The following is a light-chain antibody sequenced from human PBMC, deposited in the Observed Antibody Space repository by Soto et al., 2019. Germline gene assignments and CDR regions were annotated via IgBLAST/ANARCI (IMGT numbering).Light chain of an antibody. Sequence: QAVLTQPPSVSGAPGQRVTISCTGTSSNIGAGHGVQWYQQPPGTAPKLLTYENNFRPSGVSVRFSGSKSGASASLAISGLQAEDEGDYYCQSYDSDLSVVFGGGTKVTVL. CDR1: SSNIGAGHG. V-gene: IGLV1-40*01. CDR3: QSYDSDLSVV. J-gene: IGLJ2*01. CDR2: ENN.